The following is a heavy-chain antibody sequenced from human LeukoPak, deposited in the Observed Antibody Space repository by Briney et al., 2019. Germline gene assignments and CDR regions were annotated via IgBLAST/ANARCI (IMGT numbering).Heavy chain of an antibody. J-gene: IGHJ6*04. V-gene: IGHV1-69*06. CDR3: ARSPCSGGSCYSGVSYYYYGMDV. Sequence: ASVKVSCKASGCSFSSYAISWVRQAPGQGLEWMGGIMPIFGTANYAQKFQGRVTITADKSTSTAYMELSSLRSEDTAVYYCARSPCSGGSCYSGVSYYYYGMDVWGKGTTVTVSS. D-gene: IGHD2-15*01. CDR1: GCSFSSYA. CDR2: IMPIFGTA.